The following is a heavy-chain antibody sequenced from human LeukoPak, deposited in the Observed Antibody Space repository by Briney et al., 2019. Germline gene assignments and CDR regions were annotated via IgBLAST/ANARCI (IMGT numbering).Heavy chain of an antibody. CDR2: FDPEDGET. D-gene: IGHD3-22*01. V-gene: IGHV1-24*01. J-gene: IGHJ6*03. CDR3: ARHSGSTLFGYYYYYYMDV. CDR1: GYTLTELS. Sequence: ASVKVSCKVSGYTLTELSMHWVRQAPGKGLEWMGGFDPEDGETIYAQKFQGRVTMTEDTSTDTAYMELSSLRSEDTAVYYCARHSGSTLFGYYYYYYMDVWGKGTTVTVSS.